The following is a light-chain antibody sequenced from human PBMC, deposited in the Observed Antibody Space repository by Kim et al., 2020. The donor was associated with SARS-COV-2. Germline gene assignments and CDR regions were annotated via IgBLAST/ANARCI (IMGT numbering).Light chain of an antibody. V-gene: IGLV3-1*01. CDR1: KLGDKR. J-gene: IGLJ1*01. CDR3: QAWDNGIAV. Sequence: SYELTQPLSLSVSPGQTASITCSGDKLGDKRACWYQQKPGQSPVLLIYQDNKRPSVIPERFSASNSGNTATLTISEIQVMDEDDYYCQAWDNGIAVFGTG. CDR2: QDN.